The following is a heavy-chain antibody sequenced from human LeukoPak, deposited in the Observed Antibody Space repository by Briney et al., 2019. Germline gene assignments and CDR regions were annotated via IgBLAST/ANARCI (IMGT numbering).Heavy chain of an antibody. CDR2: TFYRSKWYN. J-gene: IGHJ4*02. CDR3: ARGVERIDY. D-gene: IGHD1-1*01. Sequence: SLTLSLTCAISGDSVSINSAAWNWVRQSPERGLEWLGRTFYRSKWYNEYAVSVKGRITINPDTSKNQFSLQVNSVTPDDTAVYYCARGVERIDYWGQGTLVTVSS. V-gene: IGHV6-1*01. CDR1: GDSVSINSAA.